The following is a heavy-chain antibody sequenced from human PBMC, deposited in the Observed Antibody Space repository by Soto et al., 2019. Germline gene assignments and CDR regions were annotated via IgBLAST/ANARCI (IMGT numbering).Heavy chain of an antibody. CDR3: ARGPSSSSPYYYYGMDV. Sequence: ASVKVSCKASGYTFTGYYMHWVRQAPGQGLEWMGWINPNSGGTNYAQKFQGRVTMTRDTSISTAYMELSRLRSDDTAVYYCARGPSSSSPYYYYGMDVWGQGPTVTVSS. V-gene: IGHV1-2*02. CDR1: GYTFTGYY. D-gene: IGHD6-6*01. J-gene: IGHJ6*02. CDR2: INPNSGGT.